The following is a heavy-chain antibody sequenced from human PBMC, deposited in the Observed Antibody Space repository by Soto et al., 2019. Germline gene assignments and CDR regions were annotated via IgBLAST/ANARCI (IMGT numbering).Heavy chain of an antibody. D-gene: IGHD2-2*01. CDR2: INADGTST. V-gene: IGHV3-74*01. CDR3: VKVLARGVGVPRFYFDS. J-gene: IGHJ4*02. Sequence: LRLSCAASGFTFSNSWMHWVRQVSGKGLEWVSRINADGTSTSYADSVKGRFTISRDSAKNTLYLHVNSLRAEDTAVYYCVKVLARGVGVPRFYFDSWGQGALVTVSS. CDR1: GFTFSNSW.